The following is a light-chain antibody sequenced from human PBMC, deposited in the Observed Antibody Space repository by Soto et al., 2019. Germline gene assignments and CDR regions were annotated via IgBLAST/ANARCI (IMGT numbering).Light chain of an antibody. J-gene: IGLJ2*01. V-gene: IGLV1-40*01. CDR3: QSYDSSLSRV. Sequence: QLVLTQPPSVSGAPGQRVTISCTGSSSNIGAGYDVHWYQQLPGTAPKLLIYGNSNRPSGVPDRFSGSKSGTSASLAITGLQAEDEADYYCQSYDSSLSRVFGGGTQLTVL. CDR1: SSNIGAGYD. CDR2: GNS.